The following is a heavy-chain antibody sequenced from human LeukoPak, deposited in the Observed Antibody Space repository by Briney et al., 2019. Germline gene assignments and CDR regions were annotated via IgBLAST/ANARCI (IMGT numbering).Heavy chain of an antibody. CDR2: ISSSGSTI. CDR3: ARDSSIVVVTHFDY. D-gene: IGHD2-21*02. V-gene: IGHV3-48*03. J-gene: IGHJ4*02. CDR1: GFTFSSYE. Sequence: GGSLRLSCAASGFTFSSYEMNWVRQAPGKGLEWVSYISSSGSTIYYADSVKGRFTISRDNAKNSLYLQMNSLRAEDTAVYYCARDSSIVVVTHFDYWGQGTLVTVSS.